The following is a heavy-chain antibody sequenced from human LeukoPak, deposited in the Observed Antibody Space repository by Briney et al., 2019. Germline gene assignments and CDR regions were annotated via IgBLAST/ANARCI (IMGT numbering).Heavy chain of an antibody. Sequence: GGSLRLSCTASGFIFSSCSMNWVRQAPGKGLEWVSYISSSGSTIYHADSVKGRFTISRDNAKNSLYLRMNSLRAEDTAVYYCAELGITMIGGVWGKGTTVTISS. D-gene: IGHD3-10*02. CDR2: ISSSGSTI. V-gene: IGHV3-48*03. J-gene: IGHJ6*04. CDR1: GFIFSSCS. CDR3: AELGITMIGGV.